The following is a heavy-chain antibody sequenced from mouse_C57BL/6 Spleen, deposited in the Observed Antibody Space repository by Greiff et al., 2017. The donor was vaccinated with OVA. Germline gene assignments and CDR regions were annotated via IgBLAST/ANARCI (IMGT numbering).Heavy chain of an antibody. V-gene: IGHV5-9*01. CDR1: GFTFSSYT. D-gene: IGHD1-1*01. CDR3: ASPPYYYGSSWFAY. J-gene: IGHJ3*01. CDR2: ISGGGGNT. Sequence: EVKLVESGGGLVKPGGSLKLSCAASGFTFSSYTMSWVRQTPEKRLEWVATISGGGGNTYYPDSVKGRFTISRDNAKNTLYLQMSSRRSEDTALNYCASPPYYYGSSWFAYGDQGTLVTVSA.